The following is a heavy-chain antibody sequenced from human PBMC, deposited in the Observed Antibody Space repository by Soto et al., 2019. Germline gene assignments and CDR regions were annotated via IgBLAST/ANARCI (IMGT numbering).Heavy chain of an antibody. J-gene: IGHJ4*02. CDR3: ARVAFGPLDY. Sequence: SETLSLTCTVSNYSISSGYYWGWIRQSPGEGLEWIVSMYHSGTTYYNPSLKSRVTISIDTSKNQFSLKLTSVTSADTAVYCCARVAFGPLDYWGQGTLVTVSS. CDR2: MYHSGTT. CDR1: NYSISSGYY. V-gene: IGHV4-38-2*02. D-gene: IGHD3-16*01.